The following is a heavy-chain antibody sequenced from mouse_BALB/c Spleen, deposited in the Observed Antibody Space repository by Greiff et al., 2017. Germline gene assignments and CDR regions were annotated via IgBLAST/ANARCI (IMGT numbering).Heavy chain of an antibody. CDR1: GFSLTGYG. CDR3: ARAGVTPGRFAY. V-gene: IGHV2-6-7*01. Sequence: QVQLKESGPGLVAPSQSLSITCTVSGFSLTGYGVNWVRQPPGKGLEWLGMIWGDGSTDYNSALKSRLSISKDNSKSQVFLKMNSLQTDDTARYYCARAGVTPGRFAYWGQGTLVTVSA. J-gene: IGHJ3*01. D-gene: IGHD2-2*01. CDR2: IWGDGST.